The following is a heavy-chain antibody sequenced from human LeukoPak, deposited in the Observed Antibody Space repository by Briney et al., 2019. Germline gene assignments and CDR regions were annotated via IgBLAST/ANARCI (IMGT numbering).Heavy chain of an antibody. CDR1: GFTFSSYG. D-gene: IGHD3-22*01. J-gene: IGHJ4*02. V-gene: IGHV3-48*04. Sequence: PGRSLRLSCAASGFTFSSYGMHWVRQAPGKGLEWVSYISTSASTIYYADSVKGRFTISRDNAKNSLYLQMDSLRAEDTAVYYCARERGYYDNRLDYWGQGTLVTVSS. CDR2: ISTSASTI. CDR3: ARERGYYDNRLDY.